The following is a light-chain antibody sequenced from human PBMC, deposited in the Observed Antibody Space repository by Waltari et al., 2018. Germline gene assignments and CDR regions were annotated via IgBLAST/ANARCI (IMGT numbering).Light chain of an antibody. Sequence: QSPLTQPASVSASPGQSITISCTGPSSAIGGYVYASWYHQHPGRAPKLIIYEFDKRPSGISSRFSGSKSGNTASLTISGLQPEDEADYYCCSYTNSGTRVFGTGTKVTVL. CDR3: CSYTNSGTRV. V-gene: IGLV2-14*03. J-gene: IGLJ1*01. CDR1: SSAIGGYVY. CDR2: EFD.